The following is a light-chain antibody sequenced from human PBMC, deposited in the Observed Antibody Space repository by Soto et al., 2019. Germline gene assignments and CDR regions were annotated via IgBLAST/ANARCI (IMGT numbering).Light chain of an antibody. Sequence: DIQMTQSPSSLSASVGDRVTITCRASQSISSYLNWYQQKPGKDPKLLIYAASSLHSGVPSRFSGSGSGTDFTLTISSLQPEDFATYYCKQSYSTPRTFGGGTKVEIK. V-gene: IGKV1-39*01. CDR3: KQSYSTPRT. J-gene: IGKJ4*01. CDR2: AAS. CDR1: QSISSY.